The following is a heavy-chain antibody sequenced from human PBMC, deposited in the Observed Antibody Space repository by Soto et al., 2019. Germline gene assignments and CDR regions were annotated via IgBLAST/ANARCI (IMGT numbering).Heavy chain of an antibody. V-gene: IGHV3-64*02. Sequence: EVQLVESGEGLVQPGGSLRLSCAASGFTFSSYNIHWIRQAPGKGLEFVSAISRSGDRTYYADSVKGRFTITRDNSKNTVWLQSGSVRAEVMAVYYCARARCSSGQCYYFDYWGRGARVSVSS. J-gene: IGHJ4*02. CDR1: GFTFSSYN. CDR2: ISRSGDRT. CDR3: ARARCSSGQCYYFDY. D-gene: IGHD2-15*01.